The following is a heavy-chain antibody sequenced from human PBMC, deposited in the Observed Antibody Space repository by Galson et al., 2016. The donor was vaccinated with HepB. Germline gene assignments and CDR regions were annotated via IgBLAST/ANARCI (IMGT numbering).Heavy chain of an antibody. CDR1: GYTFTSYG. D-gene: IGHD3-3*01. Sequence: SVKVSCKASGYTFTSYGITWVRQAPGQGLEWMGWISAYNGNTNYAQKLQGRVTMTTDTSTSTAYMELRSLRSDDTAVYYCARGSGLTVFGVISPPTYWGQGTLVTVSS. CDR3: ARGSGLTVFGVISPPTY. J-gene: IGHJ4*02. V-gene: IGHV1-18*04. CDR2: ISAYNGNT.